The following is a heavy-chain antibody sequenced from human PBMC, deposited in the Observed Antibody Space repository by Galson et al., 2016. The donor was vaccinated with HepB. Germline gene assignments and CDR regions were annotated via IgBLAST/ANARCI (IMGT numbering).Heavy chain of an antibody. Sequence: SLRLSCAASGFSFSSYWMSWVRQAPGKGLQWVANIRHDGGTQNYVHSVEGRFATFRDNAKNSLYLQMDSLRAEDEAVYYCARVMNDNDVGDYWGQGTLVTVST. CDR1: GFSFSSYW. J-gene: IGHJ4*02. D-gene: IGHD1-1*01. V-gene: IGHV3-7*03. CDR2: IRHDGGTQ. CDR3: ARVMNDNDVGDY.